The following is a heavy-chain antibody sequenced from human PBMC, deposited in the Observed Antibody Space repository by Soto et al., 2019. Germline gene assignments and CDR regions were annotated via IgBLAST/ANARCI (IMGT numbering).Heavy chain of an antibody. D-gene: IGHD3-16*01. CDR3: ARDGGDGTTQGAGFDP. Sequence: QVQLVQSGAEVKKPGASVKVSCKASGCTFTGYYVHWVRQAPGQGLEWMGWINPNSGGTNYAQKFQGWVTMTRDTSISTAYMELSRLRSDDTAVYYCARDGGDGTTQGAGFDPWGQGTLVTVSS. CDR1: GCTFTGYY. V-gene: IGHV1-2*04. CDR2: INPNSGGT. J-gene: IGHJ5*02.